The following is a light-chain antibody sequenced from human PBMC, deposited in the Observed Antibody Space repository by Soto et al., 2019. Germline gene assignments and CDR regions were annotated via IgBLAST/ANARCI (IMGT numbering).Light chain of an antibody. CDR3: QQRSKWPPEVT. J-gene: IGKJ5*01. V-gene: IGKV3-11*01. CDR2: RAS. CDR1: QSIANK. Sequence: EIVMTQSPASLSASAGERITLSCKASQSIANKLAWHQQKPGQAPRLLIFRASNKATGVPARFSGSGSGTDFTLTISSLEPEDFAVYYCQQRSKWPPEVTFGQGTRLEIK.